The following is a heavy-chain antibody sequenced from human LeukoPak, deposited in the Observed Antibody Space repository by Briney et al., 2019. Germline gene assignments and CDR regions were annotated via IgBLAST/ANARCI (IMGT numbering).Heavy chain of an antibody. Sequence: PSETLSLTCKVSDDVVSSATHYWGWIRQSPGKELEWIGSIDSRGTTYYNPSLKSRVTISVDTSKNQFSLQLTTLAAADTAVYHCARVKIVVVTTPGGGYTDAWGKGTTVTVSS. CDR1: DDVVSSATHY. J-gene: IGHJ6*03. CDR3: ARVKIVVVTTPGGGYTDA. CDR2: IDSRGTT. D-gene: IGHD3-22*01. V-gene: IGHV4-39*07.